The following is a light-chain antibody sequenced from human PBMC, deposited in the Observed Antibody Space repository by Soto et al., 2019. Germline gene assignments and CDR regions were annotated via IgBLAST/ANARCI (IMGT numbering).Light chain of an antibody. Sequence: EIVMTQSPATLSGSPGERATLSCTASHYVYSNVAWFQQRPRQAPRLLIYRASTRATGTPARFSGSGSGTEFTLTITSLQSEDFALYYCQQYHNLWTFGQGTKVHIK. CDR2: RAS. V-gene: IGKV3-15*01. CDR1: HYVYSN. J-gene: IGKJ1*01. CDR3: QQYHNLWT.